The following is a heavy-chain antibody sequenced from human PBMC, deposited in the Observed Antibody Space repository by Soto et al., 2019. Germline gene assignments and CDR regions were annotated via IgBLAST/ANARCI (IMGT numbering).Heavy chain of an antibody. CDR3: ARSRWLRFDAFDI. V-gene: IGHV3-64*01. CDR1: GFTFSSYA. D-gene: IGHD5-12*01. Sequence: GGSLRLSCAASGFTFSSYAMHWVRQAPGKGLEYVSAISSNGGSTYYANSVKGRFTISRDNSKNTLYLQMGSLRAEDMAVYYCARSRWLRFDAFDIWGQGTMVTVSS. J-gene: IGHJ3*02. CDR2: ISSNGGST.